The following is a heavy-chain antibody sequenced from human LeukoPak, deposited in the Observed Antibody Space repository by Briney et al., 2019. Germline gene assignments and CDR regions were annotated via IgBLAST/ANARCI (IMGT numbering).Heavy chain of an antibody. Sequence: SETLSLTCAVYGGSFSGYYWSWIRQPPGKGLEWIGEINHSGSTNYNPSLKSRVTISVDTSKNQFSLKLSSVTAADTAVYYCARFGSGRRNSHHYYYMDVWGKGTTVTVSS. J-gene: IGHJ6*03. CDR1: GGSFSGYY. CDR3: ARFGSGRRNSHHYYYMDV. V-gene: IGHV4-34*01. CDR2: INHSGST. D-gene: IGHD3-10*01.